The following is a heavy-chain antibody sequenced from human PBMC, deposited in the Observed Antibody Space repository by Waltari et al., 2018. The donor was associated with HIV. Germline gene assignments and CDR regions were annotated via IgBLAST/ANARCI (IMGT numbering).Heavy chain of an antibody. Sequence: EVQLVESGGGLVQPGESLRLSCAASGFTFSSHWMSWVRQAPGKGLEWFANIKPDGSATYYVDSVKGRFTISRDNAKTSLYLQMNSLRAEDTAVYFCAREYFYESSGYYYRSTFDYWGQGTLVTVSS. CDR3: AREYFYESSGYYYRSTFDY. V-gene: IGHV3-7*01. CDR2: IKPDGSAT. CDR1: GFTFSSHW. J-gene: IGHJ4*02. D-gene: IGHD3-22*01.